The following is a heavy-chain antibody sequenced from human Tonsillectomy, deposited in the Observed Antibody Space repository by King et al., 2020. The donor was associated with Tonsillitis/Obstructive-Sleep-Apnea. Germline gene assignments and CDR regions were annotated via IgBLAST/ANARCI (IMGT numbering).Heavy chain of an antibody. V-gene: IGHV3-7*03. CDR1: GFAFSSYW. CDR2: IKEDGREK. CDR3: ARVVKWIQLWPDAFDI. D-gene: IGHD5-18*01. J-gene: IGHJ3*02. Sequence: DVQLVESGGGLVQPGGSLRLSCAASGFAFSSYWMSWVRQAPGKGLEWVANIKEDGREKYYVDPVKGRFTISRDNAKKSLDLQMNSLRVEDTAVYYCARVVKWIQLWPDAFDIWGQGTMVTVSS.